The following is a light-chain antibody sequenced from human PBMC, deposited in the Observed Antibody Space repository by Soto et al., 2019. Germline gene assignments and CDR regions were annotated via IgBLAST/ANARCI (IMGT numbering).Light chain of an antibody. Sequence: EIVMTQSPATLSVSPGERATLSCRASQSVFSNLAWYQQKPGQAPRLLIYGASTRATGIPARFSGSGSGTEFTLTISSLQSEDFADYYCQQSNEWPLTFDGGTKVEIK. V-gene: IGKV3-15*01. CDR1: QSVFSN. CDR3: QQSNEWPLT. CDR2: GAS. J-gene: IGKJ4*01.